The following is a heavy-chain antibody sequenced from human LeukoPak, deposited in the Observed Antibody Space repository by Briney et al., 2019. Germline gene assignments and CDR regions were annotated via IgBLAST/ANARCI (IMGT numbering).Heavy chain of an antibody. D-gene: IGHD3-3*01. CDR2: INYSETT. V-gene: IGHV4-59*01. CDR1: GGSISSYY. Sequence: PSETLSLTCTVSGGSISSYYWSWIRQPPGKGLEWIGYINYSETTNYNPSLKRRVTISVDTSKNQFSLRLSSVTAADTAVYYCARGIFGTVINGFDIWGQGTMVTVSS. CDR3: ARGIFGTVINGFDI. J-gene: IGHJ3*02.